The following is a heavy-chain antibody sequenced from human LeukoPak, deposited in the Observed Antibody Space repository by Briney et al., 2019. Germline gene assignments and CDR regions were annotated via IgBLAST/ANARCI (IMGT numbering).Heavy chain of an antibody. D-gene: IGHD1-7*01. V-gene: IGHV1-69*05. CDR1: GGTFSSYA. Sequence: GASVKVSCKASGGTFSSYAISWVRQAPGQGLEWMGGIIPIFGTANDAQKFQGRVTITTDESTSTAYMELSSLRSEDTAVYYCAREGLELRGTQPIWGQGTMVTVSS. CDR2: IIPIFGTA. CDR3: AREGLELRGTQPI. J-gene: IGHJ3*02.